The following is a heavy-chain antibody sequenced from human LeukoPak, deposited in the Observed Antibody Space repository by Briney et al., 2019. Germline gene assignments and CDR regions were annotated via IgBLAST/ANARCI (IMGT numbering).Heavy chain of an antibody. D-gene: IGHD2-2*01. Sequence: SVKVSCRASGGTFSSYAISWVRQAPGQGLEWMGGIIPIFGTANYAQKFQGRVTITTDESTSTAYMELSSLRSEDTAVYYCARESVPAAPATNWFDPWGQGTLVTVSS. J-gene: IGHJ5*02. V-gene: IGHV1-69*05. CDR2: IIPIFGTA. CDR3: ARESVPAAPATNWFDP. CDR1: GGTFSSYA.